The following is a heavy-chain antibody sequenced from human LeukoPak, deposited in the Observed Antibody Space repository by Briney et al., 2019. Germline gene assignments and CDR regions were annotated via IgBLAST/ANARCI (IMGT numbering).Heavy chain of an antibody. V-gene: IGHV4-61*02. J-gene: IGHJ6*03. CDR1: GGSISSGSYY. D-gene: IGHD3-22*01. CDR2: MYTSGST. Sequence: TLSLTCTVSGGSISSGSYYWSWIRQPAGKGLEWIGRMYTSGSTNYNPSLKSRVTISVDTSKNQFSLKLSSVTAADTAVYYCAREDYYYDSSAPRYYYYMDVWGKGTTVTISS. CDR3: AREDYYYDSSAPRYYYYMDV.